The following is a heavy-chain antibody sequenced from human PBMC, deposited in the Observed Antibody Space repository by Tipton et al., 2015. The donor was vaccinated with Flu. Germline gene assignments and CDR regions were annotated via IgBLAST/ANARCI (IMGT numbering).Heavy chain of an antibody. V-gene: IGHV4-4*07. D-gene: IGHD6-25*01. CDR3: ARDRAYGYDVFDI. CDR1: GGSISSYY. CDR2: IDTSGST. J-gene: IGHJ3*02. Sequence: TLSLTCTVSGGSISSYYWSWIRQPAGKGLEWLGRIDTSGSTTYNPSLKSRVTMSVDTSKNQFSLKLCSVTAADTAVYYCARDRAYGYDVFDIWCQGSMFSVSS.